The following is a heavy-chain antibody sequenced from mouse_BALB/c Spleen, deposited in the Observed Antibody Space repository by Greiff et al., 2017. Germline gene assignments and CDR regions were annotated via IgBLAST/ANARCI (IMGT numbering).Heavy chain of an antibody. V-gene: IGHV1S81*02. D-gene: IGHD1-1*01. J-gene: IGHJ1*01. CDR1: GYTFTSYW. CDR3: ARDCNDSSYGRYIDV. Sequence: VQLQQPGAELVKPGASVKLSCKASGYTFTSYWMHWVKQRPGQGLEWIGEINPSNGRTNYNEKFKSKATLTVDKSSSTAYMQLSSLTSEDSAIYYCARDCNDSSYGRYIDVWGAGTTVTVSS. CDR2: INPSNGRT.